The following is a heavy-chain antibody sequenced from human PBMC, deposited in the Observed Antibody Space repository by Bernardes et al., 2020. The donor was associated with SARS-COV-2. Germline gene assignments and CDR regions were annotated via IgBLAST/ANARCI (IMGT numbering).Heavy chain of an antibody. J-gene: IGHJ4*02. Sequence: ASVKVSCMPTGYSFTSFFLQWVRQTPGQGLEWMGYVNPIDGDTAYAQKFQGRVTMTRDTSISTAYMELRNLTSDDTAVYYCTRSVSYYSDHWGQGTQVTVSS. D-gene: IGHD3-10*01. CDR1: GYSFTSFF. V-gene: IGHV1-2*02. CDR2: VNPIDGDT. CDR3: TRSVSYYSDH.